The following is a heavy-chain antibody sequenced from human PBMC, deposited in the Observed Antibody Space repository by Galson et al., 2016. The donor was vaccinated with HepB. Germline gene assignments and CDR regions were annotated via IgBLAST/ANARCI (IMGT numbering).Heavy chain of an antibody. V-gene: IGHV3-53*01. Sequence: SLRLSCAASEFTFSNYAMSWVRQAPGEGLEWVSVVFLGGSTYYAQSVEGRFTISRDDSKNTLHLQMNSLTAEDTAVYFCARTSYRECTGTHCVNFRYYYYFIDVWGKGTTVTVSS. CDR3: ARTSYRECTGTHCVNFRYYYYFIDV. CDR2: VFLGGST. D-gene: IGHD2-8*02. CDR1: EFTFSNYA. J-gene: IGHJ6*03.